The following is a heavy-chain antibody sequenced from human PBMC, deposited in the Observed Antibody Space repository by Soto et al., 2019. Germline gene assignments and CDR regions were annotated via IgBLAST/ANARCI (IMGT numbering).Heavy chain of an antibody. CDR2: IYYSGST. V-gene: IGHV4-59*01. D-gene: IGHD5-12*01. J-gene: IGHJ4*02. Sequence: SETLSLTCTVSGGSISSYYWSWIRQPPGKGLEWIGYIYYSGSTNYNPSLKSRVTISVDTSKNQFSLKLSSVTAADTAVYYCARGGYSGYVRGFDYWGQGTLVTVSS. CDR1: GGSISSYY. CDR3: ARGGYSGYVRGFDY.